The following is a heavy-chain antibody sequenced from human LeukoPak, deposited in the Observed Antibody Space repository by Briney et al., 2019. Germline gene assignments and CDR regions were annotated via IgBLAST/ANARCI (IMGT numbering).Heavy chain of an antibody. V-gene: IGHV4-38-2*02. Sequence: TSETLSLTCTVSGYSISSGYYWGWIRQPPGKGLEWIGSIYHSGSTYYNPSLKSRVTISVDTSKNQFSLKLSSVTAADTAVYYCARMPGYSYYYMDVWGKGTTVTVSS. CDR1: GYSISSGYY. CDR2: IYHSGST. J-gene: IGHJ6*03. CDR3: ARMPGYSYYYMDV. D-gene: IGHD5-18*01.